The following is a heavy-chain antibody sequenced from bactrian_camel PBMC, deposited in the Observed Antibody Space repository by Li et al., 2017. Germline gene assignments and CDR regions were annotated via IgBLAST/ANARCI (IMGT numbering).Heavy chain of an antibody. V-gene: IGHV3S53*01. J-gene: IGHJ4*01. CDR2: IEHDGGA. Sequence: HVQLVESGGGSVQPGGSLRLSCSASGHTYCMAWFRQAPGKERERVAGIEHDGGAVYGDWVKGRFTISRDNAKNAVHLQMNSLTPEDTGVYYCAGPETLRRDMYGTGAQCGLGTDSAYWGQGTQVTVS. CDR3: AGPETLRRDMYGTGAQCGLGTDSAY. CDR1: GHTYC. D-gene: IGHD1*01.